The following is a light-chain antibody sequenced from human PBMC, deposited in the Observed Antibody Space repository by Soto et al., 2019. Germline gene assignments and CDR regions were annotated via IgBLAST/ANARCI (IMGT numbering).Light chain of an antibody. J-gene: IGLJ3*02. CDR3: QSYDTSVSGSV. Sequence: QSVLTQPPSVSGAPGQRVTISCTGSSSNIGAGSDVHWYLQLPGTAPKLLIYGNSHRPPGVPDRFSGSKSGTSASLAITGLQAEDEADYYCQSYDTSVSGSVFGGGTKLTVL. V-gene: IGLV1-40*01. CDR2: GNS. CDR1: SSNIGAGSD.